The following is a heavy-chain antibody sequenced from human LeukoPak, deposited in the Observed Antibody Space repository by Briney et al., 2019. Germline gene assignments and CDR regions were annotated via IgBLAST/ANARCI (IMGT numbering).Heavy chain of an antibody. J-gene: IGHJ4*02. D-gene: IGHD1-7*01. CDR3: ARQNSYIDS. CDR1: RGSINNYY. V-gene: IGHV4-59*05. Sequence: SETLSLTCTVSRGSINNYYWSWIRQPAGKGLEWIGRIYSSGSTYYNPSLKSRVTISVDTSKNQFSLKLSSVTAADTAVYYCARQNSYIDSWGQGTLVTVSS. CDR2: IYSSGST.